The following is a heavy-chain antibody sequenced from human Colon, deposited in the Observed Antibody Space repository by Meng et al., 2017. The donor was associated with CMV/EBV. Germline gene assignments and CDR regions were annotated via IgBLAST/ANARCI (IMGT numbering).Heavy chain of an antibody. CDR2: ISPYNNK. J-gene: IGHJ4*02. CDR3: ARGGVLSFGETEDY. Sequence: CEASGYNFMNAGINWVRQAPGQGLEWVGWISPYNNKNSAQNLRDRITLSTDTSTNTAYMELRSLRPDDTALYYCARGGVLSFGETEDYWGQGTLVTVSS. D-gene: IGHD3-10*01. V-gene: IGHV1-18*01. CDR1: GYNFMNAG.